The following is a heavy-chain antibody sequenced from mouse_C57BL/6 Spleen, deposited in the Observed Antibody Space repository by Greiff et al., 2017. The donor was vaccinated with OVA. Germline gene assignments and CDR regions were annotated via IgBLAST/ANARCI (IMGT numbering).Heavy chain of an antibody. CDR1: GYSFPDYK. Sequence: EVQLLESGPELVKPGASVKISCKAPGYSFPDYKMNWVKQSHGKSLEWIGVINPNYGATSYNKKFKGKATLTVDQSSSTANMQLNSLSSEDSAVYYCAICDYVFAYWGQGTLVTVSA. V-gene: IGHV1-39*01. CDR2: INPNYGAT. D-gene: IGHD2-4*01. J-gene: IGHJ3*01. CDR3: AICDYVFAY.